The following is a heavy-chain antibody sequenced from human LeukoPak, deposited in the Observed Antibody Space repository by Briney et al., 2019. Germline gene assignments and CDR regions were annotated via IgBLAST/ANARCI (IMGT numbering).Heavy chain of an antibody. CDR2: INGDGRTT. J-gene: IGHJ5*02. CDR1: GFIFSTYT. CDR3: VGDQVDNVGWLT. V-gene: IGHV3-64D*06. Sequence: GGSLRLSCSASGFIFSTYTILGPPGSREGTGICSVINGDGRTTYYADSVKGRFTISRDNSKNTLYLQMNSLRAEDTAVYYCVGDQVDNVGWLTWGQGTRVTVSS. D-gene: IGHD5-12*01.